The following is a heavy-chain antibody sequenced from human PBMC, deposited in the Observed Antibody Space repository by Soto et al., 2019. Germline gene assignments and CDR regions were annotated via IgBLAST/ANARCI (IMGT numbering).Heavy chain of an antibody. CDR1: GGSFSGYY. V-gene: IGHV4-34*01. CDR3: ARGGRGYSYGPLDY. J-gene: IGHJ4*02. Sequence: SETLSLTCAVYGGSFSGYYWSWIRQPPGKGLEWIGEINHSGSTNYNPSLKSRVTISVDTFKNQFSLKLSSVTAADTAVYYCARGGRGYSYGPLDYWGQGTLVTVSS. CDR2: INHSGST. D-gene: IGHD5-18*01.